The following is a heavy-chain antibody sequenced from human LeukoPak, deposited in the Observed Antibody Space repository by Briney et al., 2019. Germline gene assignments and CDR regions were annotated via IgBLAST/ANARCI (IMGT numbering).Heavy chain of an antibody. V-gene: IGHV3-15*01. CDR3: TTDYSGSYYPFDY. CDR1: GFTFSNAW. D-gene: IGHD1-26*01. Sequence: GSLRLSCAASGFTFSNAWMSWVRQAPGKGLEWVGRIRSKTDGGTTDYAAPVKGRFTISREDSKNTLYLQMNSLKPEDTAVYYCTTDYSGSYYPFDYWGQGTLVTVSS. J-gene: IGHJ4*02. CDR2: IRSKTDGGTT.